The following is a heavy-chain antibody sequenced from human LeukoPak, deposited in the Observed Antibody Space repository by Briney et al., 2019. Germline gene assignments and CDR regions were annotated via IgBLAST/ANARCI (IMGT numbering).Heavy chain of an antibody. Sequence: QTGGSLRLSCAASGFTFSGSDIHWVRQASGKGLEWVGHIRSKTNNYATADAASVKGRFTFSRDDSKNTAYIQMNSLKTEDTAVYYCTRHNYDRSGYGAFDIWGQGTMVTVSS. CDR2: IRSKTNNYAT. V-gene: IGHV3-73*01. CDR3: TRHNYDRSGYGAFDI. D-gene: IGHD3-22*01. CDR1: GFTFSGSD. J-gene: IGHJ3*02.